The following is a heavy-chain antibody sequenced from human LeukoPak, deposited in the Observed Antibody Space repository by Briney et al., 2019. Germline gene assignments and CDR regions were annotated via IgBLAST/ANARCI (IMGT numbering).Heavy chain of an antibody. CDR1: GGTFSSYA. CDR2: IIPIFGTA. D-gene: IGHD2-2*01. Sequence: SVKVSCKASGGTFSSYAISWVRQAPGQGLEWMGGIIPIFGTANYAQKFQGRVTITADESTSTAYMELKSLRSDDTAMYYCARYHSTSWYKQFDYWGQGTLVTVSS. J-gene: IGHJ4*02. CDR3: ARYHSTSWYKQFDY. V-gene: IGHV1-69*13.